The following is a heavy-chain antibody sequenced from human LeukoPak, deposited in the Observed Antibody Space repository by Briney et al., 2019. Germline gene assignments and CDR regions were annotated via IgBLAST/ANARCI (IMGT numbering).Heavy chain of an antibody. CDR1: GFTFSTYA. Sequence: PGGSLRLSCAASGFTFSTYAMSWVRRAPGKGLEWVSGISSGGDTTYYSDSVKGRFTISRDNSKNTLSLHMNSLRAEDTAVYYCAKVAPLGSSWYAFNYWGQGTRVTVSS. CDR3: AKVAPLGSSWYAFNY. CDR2: ISSGGDTT. D-gene: IGHD6-13*01. V-gene: IGHV3-23*01. J-gene: IGHJ4*02.